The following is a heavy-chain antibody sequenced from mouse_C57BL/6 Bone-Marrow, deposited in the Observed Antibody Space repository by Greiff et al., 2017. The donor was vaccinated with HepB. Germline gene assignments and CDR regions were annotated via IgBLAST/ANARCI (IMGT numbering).Heavy chain of an antibody. CDR2: INPNNGGT. CDR1: GYTFTDYY. Sequence: VQLQQSGPELVKPGASVKISCKASGYTFTDYYMNWVKQSHGKSLEWIGDINPNNGGTSYNQKFKGKATLTVDKSSSTAYMELRSLTSEDSAVYYWARGDAVVATEDYWGQGTSVTVSS. V-gene: IGHV1-26*01. D-gene: IGHD1-1*01. CDR3: ARGDAVVATEDY. J-gene: IGHJ4*01.